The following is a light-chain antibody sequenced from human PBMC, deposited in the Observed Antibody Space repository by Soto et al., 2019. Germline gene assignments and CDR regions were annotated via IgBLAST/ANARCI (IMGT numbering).Light chain of an antibody. V-gene: IGLV7-46*01. Sequence: QAVVTQEPSLTVSPGGTVTLTCASSTGAVTSGHYPYWFQQKPGQAPRTLIYDTSNKHSWTPARFSGSLLGGKPALTLSGAQPEDEAEYFCLLSYGGARRVLGGGTKVTVL. CDR3: LLSYGGARRV. CDR1: TGAVTSGHY. J-gene: IGLJ2*01. CDR2: DTS.